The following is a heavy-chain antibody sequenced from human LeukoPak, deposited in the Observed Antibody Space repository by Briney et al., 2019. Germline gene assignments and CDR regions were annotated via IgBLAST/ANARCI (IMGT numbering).Heavy chain of an antibody. CDR1: GFTFSSYA. J-gene: IGHJ4*02. Sequence: GGSLRLSCAASGFTFSSYAMHWVRQAPGKGLEWVAVISYDGSNKYYADSVKGRFTISRDNSKNTLYLQMNSLRAEDTAVYYCARGDRITFDYWGQGTLVTVSS. V-gene: IGHV3-30-3*01. CDR3: ARGDRITFDY. D-gene: IGHD3-10*01. CDR2: ISYDGSNK.